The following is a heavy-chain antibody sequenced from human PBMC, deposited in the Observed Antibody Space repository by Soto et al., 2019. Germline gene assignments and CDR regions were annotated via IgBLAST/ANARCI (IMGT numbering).Heavy chain of an antibody. CDR3: ARRYGGNFDF. D-gene: IGHD1-26*01. CDR1: GGSISSYY. CDR2: IYYSGST. V-gene: IGHV4-59*01. Sequence: SGTLSVTCTVSGGSISSYYWSWIRQPPGKGLEWIGYIYYSGSTNYNPSLKSRVTISVDTSKNQFSLKLSSVTTADTAVYYCARRYGGNFDFWGQGTLVPASS. J-gene: IGHJ4*02.